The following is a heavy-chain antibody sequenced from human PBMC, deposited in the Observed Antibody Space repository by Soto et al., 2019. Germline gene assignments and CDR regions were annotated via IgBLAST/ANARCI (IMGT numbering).Heavy chain of an antibody. V-gene: IGHV3-21*06. CDR2: ISSGGNDI. J-gene: IGHJ4*02. CDR3: ARMAY. CDR1: GFPFSRYS. Sequence: SLRLSCEASGFPFSRYSLNWVRQAPGKGLEWVSSISSGGNDISYAESVEGRFFTSRDNVSNVLYLDINNLRPEDTAVYYCARMAYWGQGTLVTVSS.